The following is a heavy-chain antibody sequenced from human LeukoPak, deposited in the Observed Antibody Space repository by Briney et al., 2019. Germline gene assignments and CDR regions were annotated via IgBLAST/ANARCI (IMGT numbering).Heavy chain of an antibody. D-gene: IGHD3-10*01. V-gene: IGHV3-30-3*01. CDR1: GFTFSSYA. CDR2: ISYDGSNK. Sequence: GGSLRLSCAASGFTFSSYAMHWVRQAPGKGLEWVAVISYDGSNKYYADSVKGRFTIYRDNSKNTLYLQMNSLRAEDTAVYYCAREYGSGSHPFDYWGQGTLVTVSS. J-gene: IGHJ4*02. CDR3: AREYGSGSHPFDY.